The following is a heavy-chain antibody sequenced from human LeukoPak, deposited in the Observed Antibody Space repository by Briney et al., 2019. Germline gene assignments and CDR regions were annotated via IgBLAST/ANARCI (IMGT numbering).Heavy chain of an antibody. CDR3: AELGITMIGGV. J-gene: IGHJ6*04. CDR2: ISGSGGST. V-gene: IGHV3-23*01. D-gene: IGHD3-10*02. CDR1: GFTFSSYA. Sequence: GGSLRLSCAASGFTFSSYAMSWVRQAPGKGLEWVSAISGSGGSTYYADSVKGRFTISRDNSKNSLYPQMNSLRAEDTAVYYCAELGITMIGGVWGKGTTVTISS.